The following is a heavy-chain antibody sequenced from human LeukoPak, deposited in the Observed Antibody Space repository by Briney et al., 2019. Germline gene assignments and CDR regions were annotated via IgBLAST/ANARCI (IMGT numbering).Heavy chain of an antibody. D-gene: IGHD3-10*01. CDR3: ARDRRITKVRGVMSY. V-gene: IGHV1-46*01. Sequence: GASVKVSCKASGYTFTSYYMHWVRQAPGQGLEWMGIINPSGGSTSYAQKFQGRVTMTRDTSTSTVYMELSSLRSEDTAVYYCARDRRITKVRGVMSYWGQGTLVTVPS. CDR1: GYTFTSYY. J-gene: IGHJ4*02. CDR2: INPSGGST.